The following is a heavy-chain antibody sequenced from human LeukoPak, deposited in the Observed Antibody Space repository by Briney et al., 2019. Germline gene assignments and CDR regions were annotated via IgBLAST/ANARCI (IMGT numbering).Heavy chain of an antibody. J-gene: IGHJ4*02. Sequence: GGSLRLSCVGYGFTFGTHALHWVRQAPGKGLEWVAVISYDSYNKYYTDSVKGRFTISRDNSKSTLCLQMNSLRAEDTAVYYCAKQLGYCSDGSCYFPYWGQGTLVTVSS. D-gene: IGHD2-15*01. V-gene: IGHV3-30*04. CDR2: ISYDSYNK. CDR3: AKQLGYCSDGSCYFPY. CDR1: GFTFGTHA.